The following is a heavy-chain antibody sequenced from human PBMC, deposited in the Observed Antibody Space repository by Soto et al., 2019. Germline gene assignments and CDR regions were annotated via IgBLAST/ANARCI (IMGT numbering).Heavy chain of an antibody. D-gene: IGHD6-13*01. Sequence: EVQLVESGGGLVQPGGSLRLSCAASGFTLSDHYMDWVRQAPGKGLEWVGRTRNRANSYTTEYAASVKGRFTIARDESKNSLYLQMNSLKAEDTAVYYCTRGAGMAAAVIGYFYGMDGWGQGTTVTVSS. CDR2: TRNRANSYTT. J-gene: IGHJ6*02. V-gene: IGHV3-72*01. CDR3: TRGAGMAAAVIGYFYGMDG. CDR1: GFTLSDHY.